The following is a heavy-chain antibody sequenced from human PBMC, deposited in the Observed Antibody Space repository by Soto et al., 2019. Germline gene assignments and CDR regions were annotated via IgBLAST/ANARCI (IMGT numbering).Heavy chain of an antibody. J-gene: IGHJ4*02. D-gene: IGHD2-21*02. Sequence: QVQLVESGGGVVEPGRSLRLSCAASGFTVSSYGMHWVRQAPGQGLEWVSAIWYDGSSKLYSESVKGRFTISRDNSKNTLYLQMNSLRAEDTAVYYCAKSRDGYMHGQYWGQGTLVTVSS. CDR1: GFTVSSYG. V-gene: IGHV3-33*03. CDR3: AKSRDGYMHGQY. CDR2: IWYDGSSK.